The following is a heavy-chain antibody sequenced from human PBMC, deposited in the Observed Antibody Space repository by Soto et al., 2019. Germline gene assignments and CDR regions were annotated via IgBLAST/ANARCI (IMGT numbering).Heavy chain of an antibody. J-gene: IGHJ4*02. D-gene: IGHD6-13*01. Sequence: EVQLVESGGGLVKPGGSLRLSCAASGFTFRTYGMNWVRRAPGGGLEWVASISSSGRFIYYADSVKGRFTISRDDAEKSLYLQMNSLRAEDTALYYCAREPEGIAAALDYWGRGTLVTVSS. V-gene: IGHV3-21*01. CDR1: GFTFRTYG. CDR2: ISSSGRFI. CDR3: AREPEGIAAALDY.